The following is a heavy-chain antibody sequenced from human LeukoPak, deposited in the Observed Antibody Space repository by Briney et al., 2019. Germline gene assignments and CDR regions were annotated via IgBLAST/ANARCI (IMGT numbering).Heavy chain of an antibody. J-gene: IGHJ4*02. Sequence: SETLSLTCAVSGGSISSSTWWSWVRLPPGKGLEWIGEIFHSGSTNYNPSLKSRVTISVDTSKNQFSLRLSSVTAADTALYYCARHAAFADYQSHLTHFDYWGQGTLVTVSS. CDR3: ARHAAFADYQSHLTHFDY. V-gene: IGHV4-4*02. CDR1: GGSISSSTW. D-gene: IGHD4/OR15-4a*01. CDR2: IFHSGST.